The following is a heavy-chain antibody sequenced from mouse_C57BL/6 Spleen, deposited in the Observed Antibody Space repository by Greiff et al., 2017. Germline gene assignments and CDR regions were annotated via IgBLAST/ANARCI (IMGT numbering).Heavy chain of an antibody. CDR2: FHPYNDDT. CDR1: GYTFTTYP. Sequence: QVQLKQSGAELVKPGASVKMSCKASGYTFTTYPIEWMKQNHGKSLEWIGNFHPYNDDTKYNEKFKGKATLTVEKSSSTVYLEHSRLTSGASAVYYCARAVGDWYFDVWGTGTTGTVSS. J-gene: IGHJ1*03. CDR3: ARAVGDWYFDV. D-gene: IGHD3-3*01. V-gene: IGHV1-47*01.